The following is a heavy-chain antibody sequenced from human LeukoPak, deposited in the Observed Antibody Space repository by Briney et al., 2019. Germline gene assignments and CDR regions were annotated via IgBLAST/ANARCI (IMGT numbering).Heavy chain of an antibody. V-gene: IGHV3-48*02. CDR2: IDANSAI. CDR3: AREGYYGAFDI. Sequence: GGSLRLSCAASGFTFSDYSMNWVRQAPGKGLEWVSYIDANSAIYYADSVKGRFTISRDNARNSLSLQVNSLRDDDTAVYYCAREGYYGAFDIWGQGTMVTVSS. CDR1: GFTFSDYS. J-gene: IGHJ3*02. D-gene: IGHD3-10*01.